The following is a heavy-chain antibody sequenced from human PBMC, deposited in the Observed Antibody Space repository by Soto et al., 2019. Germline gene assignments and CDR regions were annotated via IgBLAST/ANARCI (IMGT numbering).Heavy chain of an antibody. J-gene: IGHJ4*02. Sequence: ASVKVSCKASGYSFTDYHIHWVRQAPGQGLEWLGRINPKSGGTSTAQKFQGWVTMTTDTSISTASMELTRLTSDDTAIYYCARRRAGYIFDHWGQGTLVTVSS. CDR2: INPKSGGT. CDR1: GYSFTDYH. CDR3: ARRRAGYIFDH. V-gene: IGHV1-2*04. D-gene: IGHD5-18*01.